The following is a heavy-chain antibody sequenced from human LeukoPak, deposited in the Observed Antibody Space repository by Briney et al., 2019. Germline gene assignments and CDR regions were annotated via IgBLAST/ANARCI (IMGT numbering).Heavy chain of an antibody. CDR2: FGPDHTES. CDR1: DSSLNLQR. D-gene: IGHD3-22*01. J-gene: IGHJ4*02. V-gene: IGHV1-24*01. Sequence: ASVNLSCSGADSSLNLQRMYLIWQAPGKGLEWMGGFGPDHTESIYAQKFQGRVTMTEDATTDTAYMQLMNLTLSQTPVYYCAADRNIVDTSSAYIYWGQGTLVTVSS. CDR3: AADRNIVDTSSAYIY.